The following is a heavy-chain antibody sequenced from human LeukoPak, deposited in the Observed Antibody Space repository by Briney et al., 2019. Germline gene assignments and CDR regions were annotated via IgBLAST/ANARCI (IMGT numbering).Heavy chain of an antibody. CDR1: GFTFSSYA. J-gene: IGHJ1*01. Sequence: GGSLRLSCAASGFTFSSYAMSWVRQAPGKGLEWVSAISGSGGSTYYADSVKGRFTISRDNSKNTLYLQLNSLSAEDTAVYYWSSRGSSSSSLNCQHWGQGTLVIVSS. CDR2: ISGSGGST. V-gene: IGHV3-23*01. D-gene: IGHD6-13*01. CDR3: SSRGSSSSSLNCQH.